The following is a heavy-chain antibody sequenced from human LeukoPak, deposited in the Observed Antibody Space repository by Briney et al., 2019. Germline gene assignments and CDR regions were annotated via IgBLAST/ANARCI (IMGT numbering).Heavy chain of an antibody. Sequence: ASVKVSCKASGYTFTSHGISWVRQAPGQGLEWMGWISDYSGNTKNVQKLQGRVTMTTDTSTSTAYMELRGLRSDDTAVYYCARDPRNYYDSSGYSVNFDYWGQGTLVTVSS. CDR2: ISDYSGNT. CDR1: GYTFTSHG. D-gene: IGHD3-22*01. V-gene: IGHV1-18*01. CDR3: ARDPRNYYDSSGYSVNFDY. J-gene: IGHJ4*02.